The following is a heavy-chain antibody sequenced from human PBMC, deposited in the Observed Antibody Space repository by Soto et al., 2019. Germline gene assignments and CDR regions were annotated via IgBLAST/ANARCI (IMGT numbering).Heavy chain of an antibody. CDR1: GFTFNNYA. CDR2: ITNDGGDT. Sequence: PGESLRLSCAASGFTFNNYAMTWVRQAPGEGLEWVAVITNDGGDTLRADSVKGRFTIFRDNSKNTLFLQMISLRPEDTAIYYCAKASGKSYPESRVFDFWGQGTRVTVSS. V-gene: IGHV3-23*01. D-gene: IGHD1-26*01. CDR3: AKASGKSYPESRVFDF. J-gene: IGHJ4*02.